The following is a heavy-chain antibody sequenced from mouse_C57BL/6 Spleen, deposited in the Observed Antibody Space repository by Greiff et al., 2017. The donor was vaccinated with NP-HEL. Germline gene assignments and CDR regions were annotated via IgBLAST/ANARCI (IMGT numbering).Heavy chain of an antibody. Sequence: LVESGAELVRPGASVTLSCKASGYTFTDYEMHWVKQTPVHGLEWIGAIDPETGGTAYNQKFKGKAILTADKSSSTAYMERRSLTSEDSAVYYCTLRFAYWGQGTLVTVSA. V-gene: IGHV1-15*01. CDR1: GYTFTDYE. CDR2: IDPETGGT. J-gene: IGHJ3*01. CDR3: TLRFAY.